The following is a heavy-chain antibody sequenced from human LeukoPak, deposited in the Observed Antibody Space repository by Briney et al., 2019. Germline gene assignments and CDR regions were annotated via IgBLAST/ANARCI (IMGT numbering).Heavy chain of an antibody. Sequence: PGGSLRLSCAASGFTFDDYGMSWVRQAPGKGLGWVSGINWNGGSTGYADSVKGRFTISRDNAKNSLYLQMNSLRAEDTALYYCARDPNYDILTGQRGGYFDYWGQGTLVTVSS. V-gene: IGHV3-20*04. CDR3: ARDPNYDILTGQRGGYFDY. D-gene: IGHD3-9*01. J-gene: IGHJ4*02. CDR2: INWNGGST. CDR1: GFTFDDYG.